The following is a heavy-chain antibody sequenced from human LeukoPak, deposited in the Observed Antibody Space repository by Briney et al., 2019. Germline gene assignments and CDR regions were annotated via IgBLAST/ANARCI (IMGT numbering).Heavy chain of an antibody. Sequence: KPSETPSLTCAVYGGSFSTYYWNWIRQPPGKGLEWIGEINHSGSTTYNPSLKSRVTLSVDTSKNQFSLKLSSVTAADTALYYCARGLSSSWYRAEYFQQWGQGTLVTVSS. V-gene: IGHV4-34*01. CDR1: GGSFSTYY. CDR3: ARGLSSSWYRAEYFQQ. D-gene: IGHD6-13*01. J-gene: IGHJ1*01. CDR2: INHSGST.